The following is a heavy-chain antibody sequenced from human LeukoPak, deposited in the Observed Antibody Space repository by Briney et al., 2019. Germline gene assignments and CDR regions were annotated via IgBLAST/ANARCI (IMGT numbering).Heavy chain of an antibody. V-gene: IGHV3-74*01. CDR2: INGDGTIT. CDR3: ATGNYYDSRGYYTFGH. D-gene: IGHD3-22*01. CDR1: EFTFDKYW. J-gene: IGHJ4*02. Sequence: GGSLRLSCAASEFTFDKYWMHWVRHAPGKGLVWVSRINGDGTITSYADSVKGAFIISRDNAKNTLYLQVSSLRAEDTAVYYCATGNYYDSRGYYTFGHWGQGTLVTVSS.